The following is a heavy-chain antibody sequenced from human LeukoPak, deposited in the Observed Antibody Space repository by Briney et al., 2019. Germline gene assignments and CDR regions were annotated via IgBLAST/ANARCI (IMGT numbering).Heavy chain of an antibody. Sequence: PSETLSLTCAVSGGSLSGYYWSWVRQSPGKGLEWMGDIHHDGRTKYKSCFKTRTTIFLVSSKNEVSRSLSPLTPAATALSACARDVVPRDYGDTLNAYDLWGQGTMVSVS. CDR1: GGSLSGYY. V-gene: IGHV4-34*01. CDR2: IHHDGRT. CDR3: ARDVVPRDYGDTLNAYDL. D-gene: IGHD4-17*01. J-gene: IGHJ3*01.